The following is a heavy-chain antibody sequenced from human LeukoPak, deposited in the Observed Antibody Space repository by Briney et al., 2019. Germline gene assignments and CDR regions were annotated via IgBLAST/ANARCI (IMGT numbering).Heavy chain of an antibody. D-gene: IGHD2-21*01. CDR3: ARQALWFFDH. V-gene: IGHV4-39*01. J-gene: IGHJ4*02. Sequence: NASETLSLTCTVSGGSISSNSNYWAWIRQAPGRGLEWIGSISYGGSTYYSPSLESRVTISVDTSKNQFSLRLSSVTAADTAVYYCARQALWFFDHWGQGTLDTVSS. CDR2: ISYGGST. CDR1: GGSISSNSNY.